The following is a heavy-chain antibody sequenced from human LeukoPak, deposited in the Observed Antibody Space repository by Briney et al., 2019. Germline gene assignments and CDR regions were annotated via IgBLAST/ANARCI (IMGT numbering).Heavy chain of an antibody. Sequence: SGGSLRLSCAASGFIFSNYWMYWVRQAPGRGLVRVSHISSDGSSTTYADSVKGRFTVSRDNAKNMLYLEMNSLSAEDTAVYYCARVGSNCGGDCYPYAFDVWGQGTVVTVSS. CDR3: ARVGSNCGGDCYPYAFDV. CDR2: ISSDGSST. J-gene: IGHJ3*01. D-gene: IGHD2-21*02. V-gene: IGHV3-74*01. CDR1: GFIFSNYW.